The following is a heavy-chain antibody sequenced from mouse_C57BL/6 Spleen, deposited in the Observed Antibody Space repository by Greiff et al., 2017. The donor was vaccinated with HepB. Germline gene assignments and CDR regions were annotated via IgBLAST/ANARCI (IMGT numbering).Heavy chain of an antibody. CDR2: IYPGDGDT. D-gene: IGHD3-2*02. V-gene: IGHV1-82*01. Sequence: VQLQQSGPELVKPGASVKISCKASGYAFSSSWMNWVKQRPGKGLEWIGRIYPGDGDTNYNGKFKGKATLTADKSSSTAYMQLSSLTSEGSAVYFGARGSSGPWFAYWGQGTLVTVSA. CDR3: ARGSSGPWFAY. J-gene: IGHJ3*01. CDR1: GYAFSSSW.